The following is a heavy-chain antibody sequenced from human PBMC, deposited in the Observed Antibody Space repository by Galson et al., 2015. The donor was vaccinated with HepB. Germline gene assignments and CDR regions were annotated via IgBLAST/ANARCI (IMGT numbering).Heavy chain of an antibody. J-gene: IGHJ4*02. CDR2: ISYDGSNK. CDR1: GFTFSSYA. V-gene: IGHV3-30-3*01. D-gene: IGHD4-17*01. CDR3: ARALIPYGDYIDY. Sequence: SLRLSCAASGFTFSSYAMHWVRQAPGKGLEWVAVISYDGSNKYYADSVKGRFTISRDNSKNTLYLQMNSLRAEDTAVYYCARALIPYGDYIDYWGQGTLVTVSS.